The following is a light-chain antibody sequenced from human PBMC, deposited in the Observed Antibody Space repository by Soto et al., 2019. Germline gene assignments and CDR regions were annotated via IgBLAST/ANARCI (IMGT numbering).Light chain of an antibody. CDR2: NVS. V-gene: IGLV2-14*01. J-gene: IGLJ2*01. CDR1: SSDVGGYNY. Sequence: QSALTQPASVSGSPGQSITISCTGTSSDVGGYNYVSWYQQHPGKAPKLMIYNVSNRPSGVSNRFSGSKSGNTASLTISGLQAEDAGHYYCSSFTGTNTLLFGRGTKLTVL. CDR3: SSFTGTNTLL.